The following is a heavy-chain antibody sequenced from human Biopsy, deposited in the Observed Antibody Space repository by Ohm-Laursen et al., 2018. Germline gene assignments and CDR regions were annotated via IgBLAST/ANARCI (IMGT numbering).Heavy chain of an antibody. D-gene: IGHD4-17*01. V-gene: IGHV4-4*07. CDR2: IYSSGRT. CDR1: GGSISDYF. Sequence: SETLSLTCTVSGGSISDYFWSWIWQPADKGLEYIGRIYSSGRTFYNPSLKSRVTMSVATSGNQFSLKLSSVTAADTAVYFCARDAYGDYDTYY. CDR3: ARDAYGDYDTYY. J-gene: IGHJ6*03.